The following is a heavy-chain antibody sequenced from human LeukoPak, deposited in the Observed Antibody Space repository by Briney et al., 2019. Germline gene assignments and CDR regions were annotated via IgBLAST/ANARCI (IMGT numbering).Heavy chain of an antibody. Sequence: SVKVSCKASGYTFTSYGISWVRQAPGQGLEWMGGIIPIFGIPKYAQRFQGRVTLTSDESTSTVYMELSSLRSEDTAVYYCARTYYYGSGTYSYSYYYMDVWGQGTTVTVSS. CDR1: GYTFTSYG. J-gene: IGHJ6*03. D-gene: IGHD3-10*01. CDR2: IIPIFGIP. CDR3: ARTYYYGSGTYSYSYYYMDV. V-gene: IGHV1-69*13.